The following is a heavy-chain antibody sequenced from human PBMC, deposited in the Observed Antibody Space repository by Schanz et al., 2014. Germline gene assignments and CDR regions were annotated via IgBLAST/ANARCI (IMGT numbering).Heavy chain of an antibody. CDR3: ATGPSLGAGPPLDCHFVVDV. D-gene: IGHD1-26*01. CDR1: GGSLSGYF. CDR2: IGHSGNI. J-gene: IGHJ6*02. V-gene: IGHV4-34*01. Sequence: QVQLQQWGAGLLKPSETLSLTCAVYGGSLSGYFWSWIRQPPGKGLGWIGDIGHSGNIKDNPSLKSRVTMSVETSKNQCALNLSSVTAADTAVRKCATGPSLGAGPPLDCHFVVDVWGQGTTVSVSS.